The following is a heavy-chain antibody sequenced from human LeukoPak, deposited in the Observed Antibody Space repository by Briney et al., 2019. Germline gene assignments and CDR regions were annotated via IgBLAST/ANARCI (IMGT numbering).Heavy chain of an antibody. D-gene: IGHD2/OR15-2a*01. J-gene: IGHJ4*02. Sequence: PGGSLRLSCAASGSYGMHWFRQAPGKGLVWVSHINSDGSWTSYADSVKGRFTISKDNAKNTVYLQMNNLRAEDTAVYYCVSFYETYWGRGTLVTVSS. CDR1: GSYG. CDR3: VSFYETY. V-gene: IGHV3-74*01. CDR2: INSDGSWT.